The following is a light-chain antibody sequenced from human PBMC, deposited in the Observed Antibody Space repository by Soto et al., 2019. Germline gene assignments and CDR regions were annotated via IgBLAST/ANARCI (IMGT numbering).Light chain of an antibody. CDR3: QQYGTSPWT. V-gene: IGKV3-20*01. CDR1: QTVSSTY. Sequence: EIVLTQSPGTLSLSPGETATLSCRASQTVSSTYLAWYQQKPGQAPRLFINAASSRATGIPDRFSGSGSGTDFTLTISRLEPEDFAVYFCQQYGTSPWTFGQGTKVEIK. CDR2: AAS. J-gene: IGKJ1*01.